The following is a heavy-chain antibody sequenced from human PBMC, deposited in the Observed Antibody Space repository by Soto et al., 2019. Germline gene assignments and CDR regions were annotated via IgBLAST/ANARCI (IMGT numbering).Heavy chain of an antibody. D-gene: IGHD1-26*01. CDR3: ARDLAKGGGSAGFDY. CDR2: INPKSGGT. CDR1: GYTFTVYY. J-gene: IGHJ4*02. Sequence: ASVKVSCKASGYTFTVYYMHWVRQAPGQGLEWMGWINPKSGGTMYPQKFQGRVTMTWDTSISTAYMALTRMRSDDTAVYYCARDLAKGGGSAGFDYWGQGTLVTVS. V-gene: IGHV1-2*02.